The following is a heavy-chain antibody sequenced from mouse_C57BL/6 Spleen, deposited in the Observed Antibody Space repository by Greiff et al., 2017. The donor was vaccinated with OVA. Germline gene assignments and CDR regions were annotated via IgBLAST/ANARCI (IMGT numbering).Heavy chain of an antibody. V-gene: IGHV1-26*01. D-gene: IGHD1-1*01. Sequence: EVQLQQSGPELVKPGASVKISCKASGYTFTDYYMNWVTQSHGKSLEWIGDINPNNGGTSYNQKFKGKATLTVDKSSSTAYMELRSLTSEDSAVYCCANDFYVSSFFDYWGQGTTLTVSS. CDR1: GYTFTDYY. J-gene: IGHJ2*01. CDR2: INPNNGGT. CDR3: ANDFYVSSFFDY.